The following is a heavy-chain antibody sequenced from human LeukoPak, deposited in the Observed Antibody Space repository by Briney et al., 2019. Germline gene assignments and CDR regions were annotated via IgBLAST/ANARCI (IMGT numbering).Heavy chain of an antibody. CDR3: AKGGHYSFNYY. J-gene: IGHJ4*02. V-gene: IGHV3-23*01. CDR1: GLTFGNYA. Sequence: GGSLRLSCAVSGLTFGNYAMTWVRQAPGKGLEWVSVISGNGDATYSADSVKGRFTISRDNSKNTLSLQVNNLRAEDTAVYYCAKGGHYSFNYYWGQGTLVTVSS. CDR2: ISGNGDAT. D-gene: IGHD3-3*01.